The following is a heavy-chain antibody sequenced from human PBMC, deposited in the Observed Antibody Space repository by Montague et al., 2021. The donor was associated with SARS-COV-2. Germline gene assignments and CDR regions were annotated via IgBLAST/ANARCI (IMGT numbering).Heavy chain of an antibody. CDR1: GGSISGSDCN. CDR2: IYYSGST. CDR3: ARFPTSYYYDSKAAPATPDAFDI. Sequence: SETLSLTCTISGGSISGSDCNWSRMRQRQGKGLEGIGCIYYSGSTYYNPSLKSRVTISVDTSKNQFSLKLISVAAADTAVYYCARFPTSYYYDSKAAPATPDAFDIWGQGTMVTVSS. V-gene: IGHV4-39*01. J-gene: IGHJ3*02. D-gene: IGHD3-22*01.